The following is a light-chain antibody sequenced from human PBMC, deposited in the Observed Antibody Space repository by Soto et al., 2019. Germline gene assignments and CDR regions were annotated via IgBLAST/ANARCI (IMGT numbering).Light chain of an antibody. Sequence: SYELTQPPSVSVAPGQTARVTCGGSNIGSKSAHWYQQKAGQAPVVVVYDGSDRPSGIPERFSGSKSGNTATLTISTVEAGDEADSYCQVWDTSSVHPVVFGGGTKLTVL. CDR2: DGS. V-gene: IGLV3-21*02. CDR3: QVWDTSSVHPVV. J-gene: IGLJ2*01. CDR1: NIGSKS.